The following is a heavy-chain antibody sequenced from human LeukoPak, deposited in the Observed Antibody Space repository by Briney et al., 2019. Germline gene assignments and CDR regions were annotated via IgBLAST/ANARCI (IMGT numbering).Heavy chain of an antibody. V-gene: IGHV4-59*01. J-gene: IGHJ4*02. CDR3: ARTDYDYVWGSYRRYFDY. Sequence: SETLSLTCTVSGGSISSYYWSWIRQPPGEGLEWIGYIYYSGSTNYHPPLKSRVTISVDTSTSQFSLKLSSVTAAGTAVYYCARTDYDYVWGSYRRYFDYWGQGTLVTVSS. CDR2: IYYSGST. D-gene: IGHD3-16*02. CDR1: GGSISSYY.